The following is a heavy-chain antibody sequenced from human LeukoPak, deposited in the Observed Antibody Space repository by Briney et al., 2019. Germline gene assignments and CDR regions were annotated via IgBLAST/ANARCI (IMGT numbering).Heavy chain of an antibody. D-gene: IGHD5-12*01. J-gene: IGHJ4*02. CDR3: AKDRYSGHESGYYFDY. Sequence: PGGYLRLSCAAYGFTCSSYSMNWVPPAPGQRLEWVAVISYDRSNKYYADSVKGRFTISRDNAKNTLYLQMNSLRAKDTPVYECAKDRYSGHESGYYFDYSGEGTLRTVSP. CDR1: GFTCSSYS. V-gene: IGHV3-30*18. CDR2: ISYDRSNK.